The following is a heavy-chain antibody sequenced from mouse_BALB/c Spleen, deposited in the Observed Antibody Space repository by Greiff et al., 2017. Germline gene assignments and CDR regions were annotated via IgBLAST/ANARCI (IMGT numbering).Heavy chain of an antibody. J-gene: IGHJ2*01. V-gene: IGHV1S81*02. CDR2: INPSNGGT. CDR3: TRSGEVLVDY. Sequence: QVQLQQSGAELVKPGASVKLSCKASGYTFTSYYMYWVKQRPGQGLEWIGEINPSNGGTNFNEKFKSKATLTVDKSSSTAYMQLSSLTSEDSAVYYCTRSGEVLVDYWGQGTTLTVSS. CDR1: GYTFTSYY.